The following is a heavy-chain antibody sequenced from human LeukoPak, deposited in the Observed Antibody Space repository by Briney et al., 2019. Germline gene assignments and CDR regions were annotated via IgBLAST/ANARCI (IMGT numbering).Heavy chain of an antibody. Sequence: GASVKVSCKASGGTFSSYAISWVRQAPGQGLEWMGGIIPIFGTANYAQKFQGRVTITADESTSTAYVELSSLRSEDTAVYYCARTVYYDSSGYYPPGYFDYWGQGTLVTVSS. CDR2: IIPIFGTA. D-gene: IGHD3-22*01. CDR3: ARTVYYDSSGYYPPGYFDY. V-gene: IGHV1-69*13. J-gene: IGHJ4*02. CDR1: GGTFSSYA.